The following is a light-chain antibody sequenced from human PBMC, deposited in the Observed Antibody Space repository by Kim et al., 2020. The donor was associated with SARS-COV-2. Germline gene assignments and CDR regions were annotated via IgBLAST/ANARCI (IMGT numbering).Light chain of an antibody. V-gene: IGKV3-20*01. CDR3: QKYGKMPRT. CDR1: QTIKNNY. J-gene: IGKJ1*01. Sequence: EIVLTQSPGTLSLSPGERATLSCRATQTIKNNYLAWYQQRPGQAPRLLIYSASSRAAGIPDRFSGSVSGTDFTLTINRLEPEDFAVYYCQKYGKMPRTFGQGTKVDIK. CDR2: SAS.